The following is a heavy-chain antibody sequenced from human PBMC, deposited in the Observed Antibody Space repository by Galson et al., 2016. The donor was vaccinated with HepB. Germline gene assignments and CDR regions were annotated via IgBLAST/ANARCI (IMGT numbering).Heavy chain of an antibody. CDR3: AKDFGDSLGTDDYYFDT. V-gene: IGHV3-23*01. CDR2: ISGSGEIT. CDR1: GFTLSTYA. D-gene: IGHD3-22*01. Sequence: SLRLSCAASGFTLSTYAMNWVRQAPAKGLEWVSGISGSGEITFYADPVKGRFTISRDNSQNTLYLQMNSLRAEDTAVYYCAKDFGDSLGTDDYYFDTWGRGTLVTVSS. J-gene: IGHJ2*01.